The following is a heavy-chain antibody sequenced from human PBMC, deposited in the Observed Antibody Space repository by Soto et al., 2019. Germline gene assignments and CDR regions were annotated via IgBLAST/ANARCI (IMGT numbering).Heavy chain of an antibody. CDR3: ARSYCISPCYAVDYFDP. D-gene: IGHD2-2*01. J-gene: IGHJ5*02. CDR2: IYYSGNT. V-gene: IGHV4-39*01. CDR1: GGSISTNSYY. Sequence: SETLSLTCTVSGGSISTNSYYWGWIRQPPGKGLEWIGSIYYSGNTYYNPSLRSRITISVDTSKNQFSLKLTSVTAADTAVYYCARSYCISPCYAVDYFDPSGRGTLVLVSS.